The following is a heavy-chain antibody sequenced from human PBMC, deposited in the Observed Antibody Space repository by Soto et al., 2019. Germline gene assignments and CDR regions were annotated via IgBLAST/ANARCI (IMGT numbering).Heavy chain of an antibody. CDR1: GVSSSSYS. CDR2: IYYSGST. V-gene: IGHV4-59*01. CDR3: ARAPFGYCMSTTCYTRPGPFAT. D-gene: IGHD2-2*02. Sequence: PSETLSLXCTASGVSSSSYSWSWIRQPPGKGLEWIGYIYYSGSTNYNPSLKSRVTISVDPSTSRFSLNLTSVTAADTAVYYCARAPFGYCMSTTCYTRPGPFATWGEGTLVTV. J-gene: IGHJ5*02.